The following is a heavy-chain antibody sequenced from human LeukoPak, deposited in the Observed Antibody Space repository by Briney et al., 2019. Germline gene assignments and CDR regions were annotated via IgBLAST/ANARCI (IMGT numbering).Heavy chain of an antibody. Sequence: PGGSLRLSCAASGFTFSSYAMHWVRQAPGKGLEWVAVISYDGHNKYYADSLKGRFTISRDNSKNAVHLQMNSMRAEDTAVYYCARDPWMFVPFDYWGQGTLVTVSS. V-gene: IGHV3-30-3*01. D-gene: IGHD1-1*01. J-gene: IGHJ4*02. CDR1: GFTFSSYA. CDR3: ARDPWMFVPFDY. CDR2: ISYDGHNK.